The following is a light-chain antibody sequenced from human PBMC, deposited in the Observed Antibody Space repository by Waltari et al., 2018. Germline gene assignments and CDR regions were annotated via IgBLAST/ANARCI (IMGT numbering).Light chain of an antibody. J-gene: IGKJ1*01. CDR1: QGISNF. CDR3: QQLNSYAWT. CDR2: ASS. V-gene: IGKV1-9*01. Sequence: DLQLTQSPSFLSASIGNRVTITCRAGQGISNFLAWYQQKSGKAPKLLIYASSTLQSGVPSRFSGSGSGTEFTLTISSLQPEDFATYYCQQLNSYAWTFGQGTKVEIK.